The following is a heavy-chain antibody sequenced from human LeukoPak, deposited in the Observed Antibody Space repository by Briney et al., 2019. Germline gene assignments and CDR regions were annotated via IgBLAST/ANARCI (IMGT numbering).Heavy chain of an antibody. CDR3: ARDLYYYDSSGYLDY. CDR2: INAGNGNT. J-gene: IGHJ4*02. D-gene: IGHD3-22*01. Sequence: ASVKVSCKASGYTFTSYAMHWVRQAPGQRLEWMGWINAGNGNTKYSQKFQGGVTITRDTSASTAYMELSSLRSEDTAVYYCARDLYYYDSSGYLDYWGQGTLVTVSS. V-gene: IGHV1-3*01. CDR1: GYTFTSYA.